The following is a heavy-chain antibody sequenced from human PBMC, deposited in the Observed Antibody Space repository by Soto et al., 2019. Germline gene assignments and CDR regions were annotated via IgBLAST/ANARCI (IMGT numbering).Heavy chain of an antibody. CDR1: GGTFSSYA. D-gene: IGHD4-17*01. J-gene: IGHJ5*02. CDR3: ARDSWWVEYGDCGWFDP. V-gene: IGHV1-69*12. CDR2: IIPIFGTA. Sequence: QVQLVQSGAEVKKPGSSVKVSCKASGGTFSSYAISWVRQAPGQGLEWMGGIIPIFGTANYAQKFQGRVTITADESTSTAYMELSSLRSEDTAVYYCARDSWWVEYGDCGWFDPWGQGTLVTVSS.